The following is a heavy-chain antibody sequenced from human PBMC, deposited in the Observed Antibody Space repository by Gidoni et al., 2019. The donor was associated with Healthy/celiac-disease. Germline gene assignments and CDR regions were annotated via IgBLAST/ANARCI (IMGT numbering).Heavy chain of an antibody. D-gene: IGHD3-22*01. CDR2: STSKSDGGTR. Sequence: DVRLVESGVVLVNTGGSLQLSCRPSGFTFPNACMIEGRQAPGKGREWVGSSTSKSDGGTRDDAATGKGRFIISRDDSKNTMYLKMNSLKSEDTAVYYCTRMSYDYDPSDSTEGVYDFDYWGQGTLVTVSS. J-gene: IGHJ4*02. CDR3: TRMSYDYDPSDSTEGVYDFDY. V-gene: IGHV3-15*01. CDR1: GFTFPNAC.